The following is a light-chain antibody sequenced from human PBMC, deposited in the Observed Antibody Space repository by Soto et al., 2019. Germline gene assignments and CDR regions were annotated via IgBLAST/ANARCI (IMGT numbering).Light chain of an antibody. CDR2: EVS. CDR3: CSYAGSNTHVV. V-gene: IGLV2-23*02. J-gene: IGLJ2*01. CDR1: SSDIGSYNL. Sequence: QSVLTQPASVSGSPGQSITISCTGTSSDIGSYNLVSWYQQHPGKAPKLMIYEVSQRPSGVSNRFSGSKSGNTASLTISGLQAEDEADYYCCSYAGSNTHVVFGGGTKLTVL.